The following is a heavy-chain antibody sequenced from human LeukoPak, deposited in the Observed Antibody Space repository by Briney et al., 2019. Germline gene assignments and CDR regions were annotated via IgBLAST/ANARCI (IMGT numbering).Heavy chain of an antibody. Sequence: PSETLSLTCAVSGDSFSSHYWTWIRQPAGKGLEWIGRIYTSGSTNYNPSLKSRVTMSVDTSKNQFSLKLSSVTAADTAVYYCARYSSGWYIEPYAFDIWGQGTMVTVSS. CDR2: IYTSGST. D-gene: IGHD6-19*01. CDR3: ARYSSGWYIEPYAFDI. CDR1: GDSFSSHY. V-gene: IGHV4-4*07. J-gene: IGHJ3*02.